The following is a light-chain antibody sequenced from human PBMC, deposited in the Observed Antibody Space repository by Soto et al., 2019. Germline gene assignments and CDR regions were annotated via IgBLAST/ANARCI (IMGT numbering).Light chain of an antibody. Sequence: DIQMTQSPPTLSASVGDRVTITCRASQSIRHYLAWYQQMPGKAPKLLIYGASTLQSGVPSRFSGSGFGTEFTLTISSLQPDDFGTYFCQHHNSYSQTFVQGTKVDIK. J-gene: IGKJ1*01. CDR3: QHHNSYSQT. V-gene: IGKV1-5*01. CDR1: QSIRHY. CDR2: GAS.